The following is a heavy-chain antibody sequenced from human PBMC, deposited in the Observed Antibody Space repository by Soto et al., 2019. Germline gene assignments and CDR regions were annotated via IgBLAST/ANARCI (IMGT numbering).Heavy chain of an antibody. V-gene: IGHV4-4*07. CDR3: AREGRGYIAAAGYKFDY. CDR2: IYTSGST. CDR1: GGSISSYY. J-gene: IGHJ4*02. D-gene: IGHD6-13*01. Sequence: SETLSLTCTVSGGSISSYYWSWIRQPAGKGLEWIGRIYTSGSTNYNPSLKSRVTMSVDTSKNQFSLKLSSVTAADTAVYYCAREGRGYIAAAGYKFDYWGQGTLVTVSS.